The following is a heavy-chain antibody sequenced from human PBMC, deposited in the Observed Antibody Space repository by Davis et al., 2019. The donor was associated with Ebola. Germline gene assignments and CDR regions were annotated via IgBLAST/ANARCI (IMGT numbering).Heavy chain of an antibody. J-gene: IGHJ3*02. CDR2: IKQDGREK. Sequence: GESLKISCAASGFTFSSYCMSWVRQAPGKGLEWVANIKQDGREKYYVDSVKGRFTISKDNAKNSLYLQMNSLRAEDTAVYYCARDATAWELLGVAFDIWGQGTMVTVSS. D-gene: IGHD1-26*01. V-gene: IGHV3-7*01. CDR3: ARDATAWELLGVAFDI. CDR1: GFTFSSYC.